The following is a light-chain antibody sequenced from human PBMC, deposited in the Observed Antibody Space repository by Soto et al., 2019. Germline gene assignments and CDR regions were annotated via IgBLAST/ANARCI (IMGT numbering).Light chain of an antibody. CDR1: QSVSSY. CDR2: DAS. J-gene: IGKJ3*01. Sequence: IVFTPSPATLSLSPAERATLSCRSSQSVSSYLAWYQQKPGQAPRLLIYDASNRATGIPARFSGSGSGTDFTLTISSLEPEDFAVYYCQQRSNWPRFTFGPGGKVDIK. V-gene: IGKV3-11*01. CDR3: QQRSNWPRFT.